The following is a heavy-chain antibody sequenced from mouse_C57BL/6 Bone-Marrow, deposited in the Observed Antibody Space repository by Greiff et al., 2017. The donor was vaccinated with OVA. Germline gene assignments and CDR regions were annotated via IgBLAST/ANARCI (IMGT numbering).Heavy chain of an antibody. J-gene: IGHJ4*01. D-gene: IGHD2-3*01. CDR2: ISYDGSN. Sequence: EVQLVESGPGLVKPSQSLSLTCSVTGYSITSGYYWNWIRQFPGNKLEWMGYISYDGSNNYNPSLKNRISITRDTSKNQFFLKLNSVTTEDTATYYCARYYEGYYYAMDYWGQGTSVTVSS. CDR3: ARYYEGYYYAMDY. CDR1: GYSITSGYY. V-gene: IGHV3-6*01.